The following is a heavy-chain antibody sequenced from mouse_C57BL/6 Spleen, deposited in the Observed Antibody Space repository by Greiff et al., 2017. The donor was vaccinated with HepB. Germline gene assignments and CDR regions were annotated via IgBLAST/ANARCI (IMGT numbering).Heavy chain of an antibody. CDR2: ISYDGSN. J-gene: IGHJ4*01. D-gene: IGHD2-2*01. Sequence: ESGPGLVKPSQSLSLTCSVTGYSITSGYYWNWIRQFPGNKLEWMGYISYDGSNNYNPSLKNRISITRDTSKNQFFLKLNSVTTEDTATYYCARGSTMVTTGYAMDYWGQGTSVTVSS. CDR1: GYSITSGYY. CDR3: ARGSTMVTTGYAMDY. V-gene: IGHV3-6*01.